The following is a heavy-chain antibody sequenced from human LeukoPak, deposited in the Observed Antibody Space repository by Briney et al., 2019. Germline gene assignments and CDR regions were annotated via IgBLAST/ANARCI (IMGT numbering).Heavy chain of an antibody. D-gene: IGHD3-3*01. CDR2: ISSSSSYI. CDR1: GFTFSSYS. J-gene: IGHJ5*02. Sequence: PGGSLRLSCAASGFTFSSYSMNWVRQAPGKGLEWVSSISSSSSYIYYADSVKGRFTISRDNAKNSLYLQMNSLRAEDTAVYYCASYGSHYDFWSGYYLGFDPWGQGTLVTVSS. V-gene: IGHV3-21*01. CDR3: ASYGSHYDFWSGYYLGFDP.